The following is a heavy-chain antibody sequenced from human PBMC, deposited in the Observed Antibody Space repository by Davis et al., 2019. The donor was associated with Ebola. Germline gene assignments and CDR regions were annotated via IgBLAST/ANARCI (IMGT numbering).Heavy chain of an antibody. CDR2: ISYDGRNK. Sequence: GESLKISCAASGFIFSTYPMHWVRQAPGKGLEWVAVISYDGRNKYYADSVEGRFTISRDNSKNTLYLQMSSLRPEDTAVYHCASLLGGSTVTTPHPVDYWGQGTLVTVSS. CDR1: GFIFSTYP. J-gene: IGHJ4*02. CDR3: ASLLGGSTVTTPHPVDY. V-gene: IGHV3-30*04. D-gene: IGHD4-17*01.